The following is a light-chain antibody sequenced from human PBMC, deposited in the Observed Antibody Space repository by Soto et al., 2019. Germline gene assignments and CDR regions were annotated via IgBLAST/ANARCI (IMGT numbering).Light chain of an antibody. Sequence: QAVVTQPPSASGTPGQRVTISCSGSSSHIGSNTVNWYQQLPGTAPKLLIYSNNQRPSGVPDRFSGSKSGTSASLAISGLQSEDEADEYCAALDDSVNGRDVFGTGTKLTVL. V-gene: IGLV1-44*01. CDR2: SNN. J-gene: IGLJ1*01. CDR3: AALDDSVNGRDV. CDR1: SSHIGSNT.